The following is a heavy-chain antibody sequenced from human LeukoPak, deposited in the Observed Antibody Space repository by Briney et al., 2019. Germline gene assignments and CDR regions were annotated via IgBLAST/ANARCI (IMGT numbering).Heavy chain of an antibody. D-gene: IGHD5-12*01. J-gene: IGHJ4*02. CDR1: GFTVSSND. CDR2: MHSGGTT. CDR3: ARGYRGYDPFDY. V-gene: IGHV3-53*01. Sequence: PGGSLRLSCAVSGFTVSSNDMSWVRQAPGKGLEWVSVMHSGGTTYYADSVKGRFTISRDNSKNPLYFQMNSLRAEDTAVYYCARGYRGYDPFDYWGQGTLVTVSS.